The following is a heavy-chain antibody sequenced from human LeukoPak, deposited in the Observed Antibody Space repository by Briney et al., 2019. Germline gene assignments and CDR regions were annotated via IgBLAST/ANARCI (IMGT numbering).Heavy chain of an antibody. D-gene: IGHD2-2*03. J-gene: IGHJ4*02. CDR3: AKDGYVSWAYQLSHFDY. CDR2: ISNSGDST. V-gene: IGHV3-23*01. CDR1: AFTFSSYT. Sequence: GGSLRLSCAASAFTFSSYTMSWVRQAPGKGLEWVSAISNSGDSTYYADSVKGRFTISRDNSKNTVYLQMNSLRAEDTAVYYCAKDGYVSWAYQLSHFDYWGQGTLVTVSS.